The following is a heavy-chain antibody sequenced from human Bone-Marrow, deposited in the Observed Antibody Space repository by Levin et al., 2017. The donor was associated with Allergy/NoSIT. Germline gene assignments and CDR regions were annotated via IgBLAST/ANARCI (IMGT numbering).Heavy chain of an antibody. CDR1: GASINSDDYY. CDR3: ASLIYTSGSYYD. J-gene: IGHJ4*02. CDR2: IYYSESA. V-gene: IGHV4-30-4*01. D-gene: IGHD3-10*01. Sequence: SETLSLTCTVSGASINSDDYYWSWIRQPPGTGLEWIGYIYYSESAYYNPSLKSRVSISLDRSKNQFSLKLSSVTAADTAVYYCASLIYTSGSYYDWGQGTLVTVSS.